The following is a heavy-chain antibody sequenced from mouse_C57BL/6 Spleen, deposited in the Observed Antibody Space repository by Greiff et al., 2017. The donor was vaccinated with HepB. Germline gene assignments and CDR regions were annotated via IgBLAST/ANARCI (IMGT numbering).Heavy chain of an antibody. D-gene: IGHD4-1*01. J-gene: IGHJ2*01. V-gene: IGHV5-17*01. CDR1: GFTFSDYG. CDR3: ARPQTGAYYFDY. CDR2: ISSGSSTI. Sequence: EVMLVESGGGLVKPGGSLKLSCAASGFTFSDYGMHWVRQAPEKGLEWVAYISSGSSTIYYADTVKGRFTISRDNAKNTLFLQMTSLRSEDTASYYGARPQTGAYYFDYWGQGTTLTVSS.